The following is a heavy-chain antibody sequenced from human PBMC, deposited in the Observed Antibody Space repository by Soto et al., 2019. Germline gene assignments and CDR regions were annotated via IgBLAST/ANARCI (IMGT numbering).Heavy chain of an antibody. J-gene: IGHJ5*02. D-gene: IGHD5-12*01. CDR2: IYYTGST. V-gene: IGHV4-59*01. CDR1: GASIRAFY. Sequence: SENLSLTCTVSGASIRAFYWSWIRQPPGKGLEWIGHIYYTGSTNYNPSLKSRVTISVDTSKNQSSLNLTSVTAADTAVYYCARRRDGYTGVWFDPWGQGTLVTVS. CDR3: ARRRDGYTGVWFDP.